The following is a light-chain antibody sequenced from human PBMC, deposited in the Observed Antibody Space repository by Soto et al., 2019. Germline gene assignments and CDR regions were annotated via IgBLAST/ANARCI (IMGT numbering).Light chain of an antibody. CDR2: AAS. CDR3: QQYGSSPPIT. V-gene: IGKV3-20*01. Sequence: IVLTQSPGTLSVSPVERATLSFRASQSISTNLAWYQQKHGQAPRLLIYAASARATGIPARFSGSGSGTDFTLTISRLEPEDFAVYYCQQYGSSPPITFGQGTRLEIK. J-gene: IGKJ5*01. CDR1: QSISTN.